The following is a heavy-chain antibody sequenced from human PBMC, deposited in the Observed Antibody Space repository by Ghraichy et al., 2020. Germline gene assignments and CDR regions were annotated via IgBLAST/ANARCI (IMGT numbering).Heavy chain of an antibody. V-gene: IGHV3-7*01. J-gene: IGHJ4*02. D-gene: IGHD4-17*01. CDR3: ARNGDYVLEY. CDR1: GFSFSNDW. Sequence: GGSLRLSCAASGFSFSNDWMSWVRQVPGKGLEWVANIDQDGSEKYYIDSVKGRFTISRDNAKNSLYLQMNSLRAEDTGVYYCARNGDYVLEYWGQGTLITVSS. CDR2: IDQDGSEK.